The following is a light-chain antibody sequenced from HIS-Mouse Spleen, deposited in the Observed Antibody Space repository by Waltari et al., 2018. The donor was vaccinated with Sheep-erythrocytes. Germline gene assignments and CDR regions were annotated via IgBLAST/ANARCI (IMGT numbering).Light chain of an antibody. CDR3: CSYAGSYNHV. V-gene: IGLV2-11*01. Sequence: QSALTQPRSVSGSPGQAVTISCTGTTRDVCCYNYVSCYQQHPGKAPKLMIYDVSKRPSGVPDRFSGTKSGNTASLTISGLQAEDEDDYYCCSYAGSYNHVFATGTKVTVL. J-gene: IGLJ1*01. CDR1: TRDVCCYNY. CDR2: DVS.